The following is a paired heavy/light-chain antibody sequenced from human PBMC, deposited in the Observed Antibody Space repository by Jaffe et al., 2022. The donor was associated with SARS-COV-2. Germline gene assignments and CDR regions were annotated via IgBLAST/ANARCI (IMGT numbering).Light chain of an antibody. V-gene: IGKV2-28*01. J-gene: IGKJ2*01. CDR1: QSLLHSNGYNY. CDR2: LGS. CDR3: MQALQTSMYT. Sequence: DIVMTQSPLSLPVTPGEPASISCRSSQSLLHSNGYNYLDWYLQKPGQSPQLLIYLGSNRASGVPDRFSGSGSGTDFTLKISRVEAEDVGVYYCMQALQTSMYTFGQGTKLEIK.
Heavy chain of an antibody. Sequence: QVQLVQSGAEVKKPGSSVKVSCKASGGTFSSYTISWVRQAPGQGLEWMGRIIPILGIANYAQKFQGRVTITADKSTSTAYMELSSLRSEDTAVYYCARLGDGYHRVRWEDYWGQGTLVTVSS. CDR1: GGTFSSYT. D-gene: IGHD5-12*01. V-gene: IGHV1-69*02. J-gene: IGHJ4*02. CDR3: ARLGDGYHRVRWEDY. CDR2: IIPILGIA.